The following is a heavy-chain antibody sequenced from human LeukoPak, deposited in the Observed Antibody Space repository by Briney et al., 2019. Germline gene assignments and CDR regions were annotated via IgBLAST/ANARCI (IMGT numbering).Heavy chain of an antibody. J-gene: IGHJ4*02. CDR2: IRYDGSNK. D-gene: IGHD3-22*01. CDR1: GFTFSSYG. Sequence: GGSLRLSCAASGFTFSSYGMHWVRQAPGKGLEWVAFIRYDGSNKYYADSVKGRFTISRDNSKNTLFLQMNSLGAEDTAVYYCASEDSSGYAQFDYWGQGTLVTVSS. V-gene: IGHV3-30*02. CDR3: ASEDSSGYAQFDY.